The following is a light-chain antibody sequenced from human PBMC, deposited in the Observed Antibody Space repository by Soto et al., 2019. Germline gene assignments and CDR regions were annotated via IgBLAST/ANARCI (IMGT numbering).Light chain of an antibody. J-gene: IGLJ2*01. CDR3: QSYDSSLSGSV. Sequence: QAVVTQPPSVSGAPGQRVTISCTGSSSNIGAGYVVHWYQQLPGTAPKLLIYGISNRPSGVPDRFSGSKSGTSASLAITGLQAEDEADYYCQSYDSSLSGSVFGGGTKVTVL. V-gene: IGLV1-40*01. CDR2: GIS. CDR1: SSNIGAGYV.